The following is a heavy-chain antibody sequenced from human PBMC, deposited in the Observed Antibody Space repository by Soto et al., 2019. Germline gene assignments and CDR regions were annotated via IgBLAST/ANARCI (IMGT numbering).Heavy chain of an antibody. J-gene: IGHJ5*02. D-gene: IGHD3-10*01. CDR3: ARDRGGAAYEYNWFDP. V-gene: IGHV4-59*12. CDR2: IYYSGST. CDR1: GGSISSYY. Sequence: LSETLSLTCTVSGGSISSYYWSWIRQPPGKGLEWIGYIYYSGSTNYNPSLKSRVTISVDKSKNQFSLKLSSVTAADTAVYYCARDRGGAAYEYNWFDPWGQGTLVTVSS.